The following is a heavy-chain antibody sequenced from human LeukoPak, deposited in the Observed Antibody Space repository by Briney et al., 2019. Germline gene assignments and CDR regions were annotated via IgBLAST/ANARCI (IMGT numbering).Heavy chain of an antibody. D-gene: IGHD3-10*01. V-gene: IGHV1-18*01. CDR2: ISAYNGNT. CDR1: GYTFTSYG. J-gene: IGHJ6*02. Sequence: ASVKVSCKASGYTFTSYGISWVRQAPGQGLEWMGWISAYNGNTNYAQKLQGRVTITRDTSASTAYMELSSLRSEDTAVYYCARYYYGSGSYKGVDVWGQGTTVTVSS. CDR3: ARYYYGSGSYKGVDV.